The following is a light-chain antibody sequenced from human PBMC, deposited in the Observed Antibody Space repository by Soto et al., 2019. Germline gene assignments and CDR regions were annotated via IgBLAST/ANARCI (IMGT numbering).Light chain of an antibody. Sequence: EIVMTQSPGTLSLFPGERATLSCRASQSVSSSDLAWYQQKPGQAPRLLIYGASSRGTGIPDRFSGSGSGTDFTLTISRLESEDFAVYYCQRYGTSPPYTFGQGTKLEIK. V-gene: IGKV3-20*01. CDR1: QSVSSSD. CDR3: QRYGTSPPYT. CDR2: GAS. J-gene: IGKJ2*01.